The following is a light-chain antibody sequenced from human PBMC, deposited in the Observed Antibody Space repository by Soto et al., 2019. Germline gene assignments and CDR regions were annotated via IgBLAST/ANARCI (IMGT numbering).Light chain of an antibody. J-gene: IGKJ3*01. V-gene: IGKV1-9*01. CDR1: QGIINY. CDR2: GAS. CDR3: QQLFMYPPT. Sequence: IQLTQSPSSLSASVGDRVTITCRASQGIINYLAWYQQKPGKAPKLLIYGASPLQSGVPSRFRGSGSGTDFTLTVRSLQPEDFATDSCQQLFMYPPTFGPETKVDIK.